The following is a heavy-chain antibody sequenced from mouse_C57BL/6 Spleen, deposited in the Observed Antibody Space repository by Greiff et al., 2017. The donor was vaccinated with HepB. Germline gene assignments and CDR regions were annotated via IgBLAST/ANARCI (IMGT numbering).Heavy chain of an antibody. Sequence: VQLQQSGAELVKPGASVKMSCKASGYTFTSYWITWVKQRPGQGLEWIGDIYPGSGSTNYNEKFKSKATLTVDTSSSTAYMQLSSLTSEDSAVYYCARSEGITTVVAKGYWGQGTTLTVSS. D-gene: IGHD1-1*01. V-gene: IGHV1-55*01. J-gene: IGHJ2*01. CDR1: GYTFTSYW. CDR3: ARSEGITTVVAKGY. CDR2: IYPGSGST.